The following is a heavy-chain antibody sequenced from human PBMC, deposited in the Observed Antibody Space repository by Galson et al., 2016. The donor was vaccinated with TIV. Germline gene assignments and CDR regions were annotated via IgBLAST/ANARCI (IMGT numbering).Heavy chain of an antibody. CDR2: IRWDGGNR. J-gene: IGHJ6*03. CDR3: AKDIGGGTYYYYYMDV. CDR1: GFTFDDYA. D-gene: IGHD3-16*01. V-gene: IGHV3-43D*04. Sequence: SLRLSCAVSGFTFDDYAMHWVRQAPGKGLEWVSLIRWDGGNRFYADSVKGRFNISRDNSKNSLYLQMNSLRAEDSALYYCAKDIGGGTYYYYYMDVWGKGTTVTVSS.